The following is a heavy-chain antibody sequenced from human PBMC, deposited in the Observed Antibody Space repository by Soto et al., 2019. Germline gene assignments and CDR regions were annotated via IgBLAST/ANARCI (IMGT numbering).Heavy chain of an antibody. CDR1: GFTFSSYS. J-gene: IGHJ6*02. D-gene: IGHD3-22*01. V-gene: IGHV3-21*01. Sequence: SLRLSCAASGFTFSSYSMNWVRQAPGKGLEWVSSISSSSSYIYYADSVKGRFTISRDNAKNSLYLQMNSLRAEDTAVYYCARYDSSGYYWPYYYYGMDVWGQGTKVTVSS. CDR2: ISSSSSYI. CDR3: ARYDSSGYYWPYYYYGMDV.